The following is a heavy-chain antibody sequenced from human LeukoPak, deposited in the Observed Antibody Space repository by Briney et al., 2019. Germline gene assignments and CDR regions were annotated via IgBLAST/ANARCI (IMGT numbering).Heavy chain of an antibody. CDR1: GFTFSSYG. Sequence: PGGSLRLSCAASGFTFSSYGMHWVRQAPGKGLEWVAFIRYDGSNKYYADSVKGRFTISRDNSKNTLYLQMNSLRAEDTAVYYCAKVGLVGNTPPSLDAFDIWGQGTMVTVSS. V-gene: IGHV3-30*02. CDR3: AKVGLVGNTPPSLDAFDI. D-gene: IGHD1-14*01. J-gene: IGHJ3*02. CDR2: IRYDGSNK.